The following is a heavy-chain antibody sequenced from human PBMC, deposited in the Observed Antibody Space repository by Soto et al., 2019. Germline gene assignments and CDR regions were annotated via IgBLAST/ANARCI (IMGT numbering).Heavy chain of an antibody. D-gene: IGHD5-18*01. Sequence: VGSLRLSGAASGFTFSSYWMHWVRQAPGKGLVWVARINRDGSDTDYVDSVKGRFTISRDNAKNTLYLQMNSLRAEDTAVFYCGRGGSDSPMAPGYWGQGTLVTVSS. CDR3: GRGGSDSPMAPGY. J-gene: IGHJ4*02. CDR1: GFTFSSYW. CDR2: INRDGSDT. V-gene: IGHV3-74*01.